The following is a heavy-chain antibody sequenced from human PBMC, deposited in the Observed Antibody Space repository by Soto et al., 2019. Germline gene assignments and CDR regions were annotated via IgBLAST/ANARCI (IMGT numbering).Heavy chain of an antibody. CDR2: IWFDGSKK. D-gene: IGHD3-16*01. Sequence: GGSLRLSCAASGFTFSSYAMARVRQAPGKGLEWVEIIWFDGSKKYHADSVKGRFTISRDDSKNTLYLQMNSLRAEDTAVYFCARDLGIFDWGTTYFDYWGQGTLVTVSS. J-gene: IGHJ4*02. CDR1: GFTFSSYA. CDR3: ARDLGIFDWGTTYFDY. V-gene: IGHV3-33*01.